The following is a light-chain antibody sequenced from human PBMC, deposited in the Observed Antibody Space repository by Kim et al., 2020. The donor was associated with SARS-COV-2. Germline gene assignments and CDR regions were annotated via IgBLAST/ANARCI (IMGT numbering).Light chain of an antibody. CDR3: CSYAGSYSWV. CDR2: AFN. CDR1: SSDVVGYDY. Sequence: GQSVTNSCTGTSSDVVGYDYVSWYQQHPGKAPKVIILAFNRRPSGVPDRFSGSKSGNTASLTISGLQAEDEADYYCCSYAGSYSWVFGGGTQMTVL. J-gene: IGLJ3*02. V-gene: IGLV2-11*01.